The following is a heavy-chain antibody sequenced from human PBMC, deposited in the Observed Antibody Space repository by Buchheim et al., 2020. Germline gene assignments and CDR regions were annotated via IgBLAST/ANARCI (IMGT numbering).Heavy chain of an antibody. CDR2: INKDATEK. Sequence: EVQLVESGGGLVQPGGSLRLSCVASGFSFGDYWMTWIRQAPGKGLEWVANINKDATEKHYADSVTGRFTISRDNAKISLFLQMNYVGTDDTAVYYGARTVLGQLDYWGQGTL. CDR1: GFSFGDYW. D-gene: IGHD3-10*01. V-gene: IGHV3-7*01. CDR3: ARTVLGQLDY. J-gene: IGHJ4*02.